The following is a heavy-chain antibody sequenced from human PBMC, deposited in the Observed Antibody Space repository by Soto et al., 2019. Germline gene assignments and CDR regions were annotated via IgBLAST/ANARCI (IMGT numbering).Heavy chain of an antibody. CDR1: GFTFSSYA. V-gene: IGHV3-30-3*01. CDR2: ISYDGSNK. J-gene: IGHJ3*02. Sequence: QVQLVESGGGVVQPGRSLRLSCAASGFTFSSYAMHWVRQAPGTGLEWVAVISYDGSNKYYADSVKGRFTISRDNSKNTLYLQMNSLRAEDTAVYYCATEPESDAFDIWGQGTMVTVSS. CDR3: ATEPESDAFDI.